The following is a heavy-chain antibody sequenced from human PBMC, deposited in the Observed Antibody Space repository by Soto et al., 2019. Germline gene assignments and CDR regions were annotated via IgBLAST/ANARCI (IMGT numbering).Heavy chain of an antibody. V-gene: IGHV3-11*06. CDR3: ARDGYGFGKGYYLDH. J-gene: IGHJ4*02. D-gene: IGHD5-18*01. CDR2: ISFSSSYT. Sequence: QVQLVESGGGLVKPGGSLRLYCAASGLTLSAYYMTWIRQAPGKGLEGVSDISFSSSYTNYADSVKGRFTISRDNAKNSLYLQMNSLRADDTAVYYWARDGYGFGKGYYLDHWGQGTRVTVSS. CDR1: GLTLSAYY.